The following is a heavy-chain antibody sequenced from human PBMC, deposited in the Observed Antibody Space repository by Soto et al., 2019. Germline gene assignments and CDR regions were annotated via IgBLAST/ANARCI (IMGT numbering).Heavy chain of an antibody. CDR3: ARVRIAAAFYYFDY. CDR2: IYYSGST. J-gene: IGHJ4*02. CDR1: GGSISSYY. D-gene: IGHD6-13*01. V-gene: IGHV4-59*01. Sequence: PSDTLSLTCTGSGGSISSYYWSWIRQPPGKGLEWIGYIYYSGSTNYNPSLKSRVTISVDTSKNQFSLQLSSVTAADTAVYYCARVRIAAAFYYFDYWGQGTLVTVSS.